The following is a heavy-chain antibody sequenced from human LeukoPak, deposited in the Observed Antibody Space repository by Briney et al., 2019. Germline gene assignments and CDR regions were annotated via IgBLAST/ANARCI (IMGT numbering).Heavy chain of an antibody. CDR3: AKDARRSSGWWFFDH. CDR2: XXDSGDRT. V-gene: IGHV3-23*01. D-gene: IGHD6-19*01. Sequence: PGGSLRLSCAASGFAFSSLDMGXXRQAPGKGLXXXXXXXDSGDRTYYADSVKXXFTLXRDNSKNTLYLQMNSLRAEDTAVYYCAKDARRSSGWWFFDHWGQGTLVTVSS. J-gene: IGHJ4*02. CDR1: GFAFSSLD.